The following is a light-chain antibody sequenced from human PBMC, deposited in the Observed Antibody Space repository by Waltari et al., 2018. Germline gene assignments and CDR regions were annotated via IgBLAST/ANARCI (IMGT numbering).Light chain of an antibody. CDR1: SSHIGAGYD. J-gene: IGLJ2*01. CDR2: GNS. V-gene: IGLV1-40*01. CDR3: QSYDSSLGGSV. Sequence: QSVLTQPPSVSGAPGQRVTISCTASSSHIGAGYDVTWYQQLPGKAPKLLIHGNSNRPSGVPDRISGSKSGTSASLAITGLQAEDEADYYCQSYDSSLGGSVFGGGTKLTVL.